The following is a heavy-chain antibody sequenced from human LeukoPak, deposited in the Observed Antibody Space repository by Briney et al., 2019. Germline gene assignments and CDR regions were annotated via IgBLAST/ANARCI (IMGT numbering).Heavy chain of an antibody. CDR3: ARISQCSGGSCYDYYYYYMDV. V-gene: IGHV4-59*01. Sequence: PSETLSLTCTVSGGSISSYYWSWIRQPPGKGLEWIGYIYYSGSTNYNPSLKSRVTISVDTSKNQFSLKLSSVTAADTAVYYCARISQCSGGSCYDYYYYYMDVWGKGTTVTVSS. CDR2: IYYSGST. D-gene: IGHD2-15*01. J-gene: IGHJ6*03. CDR1: GGSISSYY.